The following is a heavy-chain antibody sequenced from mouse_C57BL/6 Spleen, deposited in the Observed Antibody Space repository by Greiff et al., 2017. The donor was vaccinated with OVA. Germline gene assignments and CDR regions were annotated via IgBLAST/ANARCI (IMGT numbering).Heavy chain of an antibody. CDR1: GFSLTSYG. D-gene: IGHD1-1*01. CDR3: ASPLITTVAYYAMDY. V-gene: IGHV2-2*01. J-gene: IGHJ4*01. Sequence: LQESGPGLVQPSQSLSITCTVSGFSLTSYGVHWVRQSPGKGLEWLGVIWSGGSTDYNAAFISRLSISKDNSKSQVFFKMNSLQADDTAIYYCASPLITTVAYYAMDYWGQGTSVTVSS. CDR2: IWSGGST.